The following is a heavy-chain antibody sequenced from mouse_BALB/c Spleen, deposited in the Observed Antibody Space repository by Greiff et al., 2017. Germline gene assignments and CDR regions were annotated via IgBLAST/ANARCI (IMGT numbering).Heavy chain of an antibody. J-gene: IGHJ1*01. CDR1: GFTFSSYT. V-gene: IGHV5-12-2*01. Sequence: EVMLVESGGGLVQPGGSLKLSCAASGFTFSSYTMSWVRQTPEKRLEWVAYISNGGGSTYYPDTVKGRFTISRDNAKNTLYLQMSSLKSEDTAMYYCARHETTVVAGWYFDVWGAGTTVTVSS. D-gene: IGHD1-1*01. CDR2: ISNGGGST. CDR3: ARHETTVVAGWYFDV.